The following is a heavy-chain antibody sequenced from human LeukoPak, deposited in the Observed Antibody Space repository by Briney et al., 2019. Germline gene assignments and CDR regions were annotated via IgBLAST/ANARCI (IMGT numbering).Heavy chain of an antibody. CDR1: GGSFTGYY. CDR3: AAHDYGSSSDY. Sequence: SETLSLTCAVYGGSFTGYYWSWIRQPPGKGLEWIGYIYYSGSTNYNPSLKSRVTISVDTSKNQFSLKLSSVTAADTAVYYCAAHDYGSSSDYWGQGTLVTVSS. CDR2: IYYSGST. V-gene: IGHV4-59*01. J-gene: IGHJ4*02. D-gene: IGHD4/OR15-4a*01.